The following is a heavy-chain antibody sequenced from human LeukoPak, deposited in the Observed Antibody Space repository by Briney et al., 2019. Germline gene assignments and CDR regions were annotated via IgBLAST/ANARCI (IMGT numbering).Heavy chain of an antibody. D-gene: IGHD6-13*01. Sequence: GGSLRLSCAASGFIFSSYAMSWVRQAPGKGLEWVSAISASGGSTYYADSVKGRFTISRDNSKNTLYLQMNSLRAEDTAVYYCAKSRAPLSSSCPGYWGQGTLVTVSS. J-gene: IGHJ4*02. CDR2: ISASGGST. V-gene: IGHV3-23*01. CDR1: GFIFSSYA. CDR3: AKSRAPLSSSCPGY.